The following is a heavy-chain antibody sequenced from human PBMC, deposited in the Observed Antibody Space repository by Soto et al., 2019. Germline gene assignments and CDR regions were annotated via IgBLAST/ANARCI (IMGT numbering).Heavy chain of an antibody. D-gene: IGHD6-19*01. Sequence: QVQLVESGGGVVQPGRSLRLSCAASGFTFSSYGMHWVRQAPGKGLEWVAVISYDGSNKYYADSVKGRFTISRDNSKNTLYLQMNSLRAEDTAVYYCAIYSSGWYPLDYWGQVPLVTVSS. CDR2: ISYDGSNK. CDR3: AIYSSGWYPLDY. V-gene: IGHV3-30*03. CDR1: GFTFSSYG. J-gene: IGHJ4*02.